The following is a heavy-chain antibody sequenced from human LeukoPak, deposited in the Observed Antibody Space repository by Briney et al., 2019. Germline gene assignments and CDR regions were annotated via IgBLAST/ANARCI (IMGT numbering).Heavy chain of an antibody. CDR3: ARHSLSGTPGPLAH. J-gene: IGHJ4*02. D-gene: IGHD1-20*01. V-gene: IGHV5-51*01. CDR1: GYSFPDYW. CDR2: IYPGDSDT. Sequence: GESLKISCKSSGYSFPDYWIGWVRQMPGKGREWMGIIYPGDSDTRYSPSSQGQVTITADKSITTAYLQWSSLKASDTAIYFCARHSLSGTPGPLAHWGQGALVTVSS.